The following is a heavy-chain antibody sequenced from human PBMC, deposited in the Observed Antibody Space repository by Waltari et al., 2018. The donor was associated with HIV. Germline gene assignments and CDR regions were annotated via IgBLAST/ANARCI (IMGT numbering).Heavy chain of an antibody. V-gene: IGHV4-38-2*01. D-gene: IGHD1-7*01. J-gene: IGHJ4*02. Sequence: QVQLQESGPGLVKPSETLSLTCRVSGYSITHAHYWGWIRQPPGKGLQWIGSISHSGKTYYDPTLKSRINISRDTSKNLFSLELTSVTAADTAVYYCARLMSTTRFDSWGQGTLVSVSS. CDR3: ARLMSTTRFDS. CDR1: GYSITHAHY. CDR2: ISHSGKT.